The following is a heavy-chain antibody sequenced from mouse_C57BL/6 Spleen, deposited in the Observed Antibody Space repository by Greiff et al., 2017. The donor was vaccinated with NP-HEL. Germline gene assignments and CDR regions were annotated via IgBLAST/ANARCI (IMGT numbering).Heavy chain of an antibody. CDR3: ARMGDAMDY. CDR1: GYTFTSYW. Sequence: QVQLQQPGAELVMPGASVKLSCKASGYTFTSYWMNWVKQRPGQGLEWIGEIDPSDSYTNYNQKFKGKSTLTVDKSSSTAYMQLSSLTSEDSAVYYCARMGDAMDYWGQGTSVTVSA. V-gene: IGHV1-69*01. J-gene: IGHJ4*01. CDR2: IDPSDSYT.